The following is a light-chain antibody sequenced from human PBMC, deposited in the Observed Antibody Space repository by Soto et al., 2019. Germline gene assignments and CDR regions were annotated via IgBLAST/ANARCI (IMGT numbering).Light chain of an antibody. CDR3: QQFYSSPLT. J-gene: IGKJ4*01. CDR1: QSLLFSSNKKNY. Sequence: DIVMTQSPASLAVSLGERAAINCKSSQSLLFSSNKKNYLAWYQQRPGQPPKLLIYWASSRESGVPDRFTGSGSGTDFTLSISSLQAEDVAVYYCQQFYSSPLTFGGGTKV. V-gene: IGKV4-1*01. CDR2: WAS.